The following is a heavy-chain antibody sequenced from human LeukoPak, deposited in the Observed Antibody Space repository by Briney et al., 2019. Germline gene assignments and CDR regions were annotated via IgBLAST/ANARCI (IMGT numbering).Heavy chain of an antibody. CDR1: GGSISSYY. J-gene: IGHJ4*02. CDR3: ARGGIYYYDSSGYYEY. CDR2: IYYSGST. V-gene: IGHV4-59*01. D-gene: IGHD3-22*01. Sequence: SETLSLTCTVSGGSISSYYWSWIRQPPGKGLEWIGYIYYSGSTSYNPSLKSRVTISVASSKNRFSLKLSSVTAADTAVYYCARGGIYYYDSSGYYEYWGQGTLVTVSS.